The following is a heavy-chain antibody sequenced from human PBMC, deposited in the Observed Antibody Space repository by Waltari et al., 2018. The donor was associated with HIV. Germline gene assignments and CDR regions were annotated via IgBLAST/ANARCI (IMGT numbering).Heavy chain of an antibody. D-gene: IGHD6-19*01. CDR3: AGDPAGYNSGWYNIYYYGMDV. J-gene: IGHJ6*02. V-gene: IGHV3-7*01. Sequence: EVQLVESGGGLVQPGGPRRLSCAASAFSSSRYWMSWVRQAPGKGLEWVATIKQDGSGKYYVDSVKGRFTNSKDNAKNSLYLQLNSLRAEDTAVYYCAGDPAGYNSGWYNIYYYGMDVWGQGTTVTVSS. CDR1: AFSSSRYW. CDR2: IKQDGSGK.